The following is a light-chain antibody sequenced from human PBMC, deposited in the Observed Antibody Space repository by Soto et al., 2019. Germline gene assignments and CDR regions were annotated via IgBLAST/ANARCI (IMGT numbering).Light chain of an antibody. CDR2: EVT. V-gene: IGLV2-14*01. CDR1: RSDIGRYNY. Sequence: QSALTQPASVSGSPGQSITISCTGTRSDIGRYNYVSWYQQHPGKAPKLMIYEVTYRPSGVSARFSGSKSGSTASLTISGLQAEDEADYFCSSFPTTSSPHILFGGGTKLTVL. J-gene: IGLJ2*01. CDR3: SSFPTTSSPHIL.